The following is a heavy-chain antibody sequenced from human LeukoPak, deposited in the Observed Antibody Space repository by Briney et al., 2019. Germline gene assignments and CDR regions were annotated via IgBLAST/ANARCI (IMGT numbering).Heavy chain of an antibody. Sequence: SETLSLTCTVSGGSINRYYWTWIRQPPGKGLEWLGYIHYSGTTNYNPSLKSRVTMSVDTAKNQVSLNLNSVTAADTAVYYCATGSNSATSDAFDIWGQGTMVTVSS. CDR3: ATGSNSATSDAFDI. CDR1: GGSINRYY. D-gene: IGHD1-26*01. V-gene: IGHV4-59*01. CDR2: IHYSGTT. J-gene: IGHJ3*02.